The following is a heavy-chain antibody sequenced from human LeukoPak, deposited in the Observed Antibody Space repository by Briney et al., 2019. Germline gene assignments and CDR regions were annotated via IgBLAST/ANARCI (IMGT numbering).Heavy chain of an antibody. D-gene: IGHD3-10*01. Sequence: SETLSLTCTVSGGSISSYYWSWIRQPPGKGLEWIGYIYYSGSTNYNPSLKSRVTISVDTSKNQFSLKLSSVTAADTAVYYCARLVHYYGSGSSQTPFDYWGQGTLVTVSS. J-gene: IGHJ4*02. CDR2: IYYSGST. CDR3: ARLVHYYGSGSSQTPFDY. V-gene: IGHV4-59*08. CDR1: GGSISSYY.